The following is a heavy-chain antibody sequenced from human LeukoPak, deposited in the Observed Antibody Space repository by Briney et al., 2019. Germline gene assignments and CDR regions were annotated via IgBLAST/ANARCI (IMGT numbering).Heavy chain of an antibody. CDR3: FLFDY. Sequence: ASVKVSCKASGYTFTGYYMHWVRQAPGHGLEWMGWINPNSGDTKYAQNFRGRVTMTRDTSLSTAYYCARARKTRNIYGDYVFLFDYWGQGTLVTVSS. CDR2: INPNSGDT. CDR1: GYTFTGYY. D-gene: IGHD4-17*01. V-gene: IGHV1-2*02. J-gene: IGHJ4*02.